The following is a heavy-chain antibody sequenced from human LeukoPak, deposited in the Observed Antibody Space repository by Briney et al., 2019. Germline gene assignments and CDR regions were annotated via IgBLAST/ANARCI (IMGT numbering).Heavy chain of an antibody. Sequence: ASVRVSCKASGYIFDRYNMQWVRRAPGQGLEWMGIIDPISGRTTYAQKFQGRVTMTRDTSTSTVYMELSSLRSEDTAVYYCARDLCSGGSCYSGVPPNFAFDYWGQGTLVTVSS. CDR3: ARDLCSGGSCYSGVPPNFAFDY. V-gene: IGHV1-46*02. D-gene: IGHD2-15*01. CDR1: GYIFDRYN. J-gene: IGHJ4*02. CDR2: IDPISGRT.